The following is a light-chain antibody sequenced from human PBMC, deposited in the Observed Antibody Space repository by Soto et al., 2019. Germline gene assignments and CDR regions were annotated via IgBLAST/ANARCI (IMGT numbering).Light chain of an antibody. CDR1: QSLLHSNGYNY. J-gene: IGKJ1*01. Sequence: DIVMTQSPLSLPVTPGEPASISCRSSQSLLHSNGYNYLSWYLQRPGQSPQLLIYLGSSRASGVPARFSSSGSAIDFTLKHIRVEAEDVGVHYCMQLPQAPPWTFGQGTNVEI. CDR3: MQLPQAPPWT. V-gene: IGKV2-28*01. CDR2: LGS.